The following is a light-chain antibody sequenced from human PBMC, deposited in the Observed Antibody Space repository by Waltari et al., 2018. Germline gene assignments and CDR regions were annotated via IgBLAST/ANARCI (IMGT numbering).Light chain of an antibody. Sequence: EIGLTQSPAILSLSPGDRATLSCRASQSVSRHLAWYQQKPGQDPWLLIYAASNRATDIPARFSGNGSGTDFTLTISSLEPEDFAIYYCQQRRNWPSGTFGQGTRLEIK. CDR3: QQRRNWPSGT. CDR1: QSVSRH. CDR2: AAS. J-gene: IGKJ5*01. V-gene: IGKV3-11*01.